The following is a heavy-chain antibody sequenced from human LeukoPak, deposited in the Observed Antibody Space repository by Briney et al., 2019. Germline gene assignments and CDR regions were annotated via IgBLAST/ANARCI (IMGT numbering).Heavy chain of an antibody. CDR2: ISDSSSYI. CDR1: GFTFSSYW. Sequence: GGSLRLSCAASGFTFSSYWIHWVRQAPGKGLVWVSSISDSSSYIYHADSVKGRFTISRDNAKNSVYLQMNSLRAEDTATYYCTKGENGMDVWGQGTTVTVSS. CDR3: TKGENGMDV. V-gene: IGHV3-21*01. D-gene: IGHD1-26*01. J-gene: IGHJ6*02.